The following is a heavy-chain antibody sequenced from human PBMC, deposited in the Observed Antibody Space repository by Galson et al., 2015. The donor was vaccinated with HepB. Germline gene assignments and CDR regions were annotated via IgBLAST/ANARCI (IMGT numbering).Heavy chain of an antibody. J-gene: IGHJ3*02. CDR3: AKAYFVVVTSDAFDI. V-gene: IGHV3-30*18. D-gene: IGHD2-21*02. CDR2: ISYDGSNK. CDR1: GFTFSSYG. Sequence: SLRLSCAASGFTFSSYGMHWVRQAPGKGLEWVAVISYDGSNKYYADSVKGRFTISRDNSKNTLYLQMNSLRAEDTAVYYCAKAYFVVVTSDAFDIWGQGTMVTVSS.